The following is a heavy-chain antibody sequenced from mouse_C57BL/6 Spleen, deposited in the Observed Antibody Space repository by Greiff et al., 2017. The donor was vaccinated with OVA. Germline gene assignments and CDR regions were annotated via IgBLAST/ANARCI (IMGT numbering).Heavy chain of an antibody. J-gene: IGHJ3*01. Sequence: QVQLQQSGAELVKPGASVKISCKASGYAFSSYWMNWVKQRPGKGLEWIGQIYPGDGDTNYNGKFKGKATLTADKSSSPAYMQRSSLTSEDSAVYFCARGENDYTWCAYWGQGTLVTVSA. V-gene: IGHV1-80*01. CDR1: GYAFSSYW. D-gene: IGHD2-4*01. CDR2: IYPGDGDT. CDR3: ARGENDYTWCAY.